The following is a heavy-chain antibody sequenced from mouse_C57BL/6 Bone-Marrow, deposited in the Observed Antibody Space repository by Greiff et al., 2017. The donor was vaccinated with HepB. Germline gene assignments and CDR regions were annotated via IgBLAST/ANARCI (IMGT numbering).Heavy chain of an antibody. V-gene: IGHV1-50*01. Sequence: QVHVKQPGAELVKPGASVKLSCKASGYTFTSYWMQWVKQRPGQGLEWIGEIDPSDSYTNYNQKFKGKATLTVDTSSSTAYMQLSSLTSEDSAVYYCARKFYYDYDGENWGQGTLVTVSA. CDR3: ARKFYYDYDGEN. J-gene: IGHJ3*01. CDR2: IDPSDSYT. CDR1: GYTFTSYW. D-gene: IGHD2-4*01.